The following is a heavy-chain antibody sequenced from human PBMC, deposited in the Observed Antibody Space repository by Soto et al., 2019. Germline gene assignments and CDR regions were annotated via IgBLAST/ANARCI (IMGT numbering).Heavy chain of an antibody. D-gene: IGHD6-19*01. CDR3: AREREKGRLVPGAY. Sequence: PGESMQTSCKGSGYSFTSYWIAWVRQMPGKGLEWMGIIYPGDSDTRYSPSFQGQVTISADKSISTAYLQWTSLKASDTAMYYCAREREKGRLVPGAYWGQGTLVTVSS. V-gene: IGHV5-51*01. J-gene: IGHJ4*02. CDR1: GYSFTSYW. CDR2: IYPGDSDT.